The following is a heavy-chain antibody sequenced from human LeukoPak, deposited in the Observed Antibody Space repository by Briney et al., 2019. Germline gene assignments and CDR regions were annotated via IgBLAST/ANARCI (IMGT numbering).Heavy chain of an antibody. V-gene: IGHV4-39*02. Sequence: SETLSLTCTVSGGSIRSGSHYWAWIRQPPGKGLEWIGSIYYSGSTYYNPSLENRVAISIDRSKYHFSLKLSSLSAADTSVYYCAKRDDSGGNLVDLWGQGTLVTVS. CDR2: IYYSGST. D-gene: IGHD3-22*01. CDR1: GGSIRSGSHY. J-gene: IGHJ4*02. CDR3: AKRDDSGGNLVDL.